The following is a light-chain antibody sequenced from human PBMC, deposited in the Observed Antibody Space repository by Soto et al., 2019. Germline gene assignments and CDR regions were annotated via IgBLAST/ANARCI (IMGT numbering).Light chain of an antibody. J-gene: IGKJ1*01. Sequence: EIVMTQSPATLSVSPGERATLSCRASQSVSSNLAWYQQKPGQAPRLLIYGASTRATGIPARFSGSGSGTEFTLTISSLQSEDFAVYHCQQYSNWPRTFGPGTKVDIK. CDR1: QSVSSN. CDR3: QQYSNWPRT. CDR2: GAS. V-gene: IGKV3-15*01.